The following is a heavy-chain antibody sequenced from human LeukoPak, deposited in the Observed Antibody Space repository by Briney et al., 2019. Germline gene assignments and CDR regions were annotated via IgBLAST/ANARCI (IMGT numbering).Heavy chain of an antibody. D-gene: IGHD3-9*01. V-gene: IGHV4-34*01. CDR3: SRERRHYDILTGYYKYYFDY. CDR1: GGSFSGYY. Sequence: SETLSLTCAVYGGSFSGYYWSWIRHPPGKGLEWIGEINHSGSTNYNPSLKSRVTISVDTSKNQFSLKLSSVTAADTAVYYCSRERRHYDILTGYYKYYFDYWGQGTLVTVSS. J-gene: IGHJ4*02. CDR2: INHSGST.